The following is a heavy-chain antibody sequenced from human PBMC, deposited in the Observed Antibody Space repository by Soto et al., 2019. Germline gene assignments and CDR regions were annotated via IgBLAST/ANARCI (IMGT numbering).Heavy chain of an antibody. Sequence: QVQLVESGGGVVQPGRSLRLSCAASGFTFSSYGMHWVRQAPGKGLEWVAVIWYDGSNKYYADSVKGRFTISRDNSKNTLYLQMNSLRAEDTAVYYCASSGCGGDCYSGRGSRDAFDIWGQGTMVTVSS. V-gene: IGHV3-33*01. D-gene: IGHD2-21*02. CDR2: IWYDGSNK. CDR1: GFTFSSYG. CDR3: ASSGCGGDCYSGRGSRDAFDI. J-gene: IGHJ3*02.